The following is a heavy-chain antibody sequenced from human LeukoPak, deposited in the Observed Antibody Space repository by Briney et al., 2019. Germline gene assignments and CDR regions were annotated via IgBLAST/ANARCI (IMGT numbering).Heavy chain of an antibody. CDR3: ATVTHDYVWGVFDY. V-gene: IGHV1-3*01. Sequence: ASVKVSCKASGYTFTSYAMHWVRQAPGQRLEWMGWINAGNGNTKYSQKVQGRVTINRDTSATTVYMELSSLRSEDTAVYYCATVTHDYVWGVFDYWGQGTLVTVSS. J-gene: IGHJ4*02. CDR1: GYTFTSYA. CDR2: INAGNGNT. D-gene: IGHD3-16*01.